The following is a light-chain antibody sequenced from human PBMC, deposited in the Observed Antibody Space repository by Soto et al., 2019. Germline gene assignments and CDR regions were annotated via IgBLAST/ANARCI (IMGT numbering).Light chain of an antibody. CDR2: DVT. Sequence: QSALTQPASVSGSPGQSITISCTGTDSDIGVYNYVSWYQQYPGKAPKLMIYDVTNRPSGVSNRFSGSKSGNMASLTISGLQAEDEADYYCSSYANYNVVFGGGPKLTVL. J-gene: IGLJ2*01. CDR3: SSYANYNVV. CDR1: DSDIGVYNY. V-gene: IGLV2-14*03.